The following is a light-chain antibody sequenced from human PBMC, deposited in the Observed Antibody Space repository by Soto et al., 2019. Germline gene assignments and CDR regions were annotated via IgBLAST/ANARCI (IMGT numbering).Light chain of an antibody. V-gene: IGKV3-15*01. CDR1: QSVSNN. CDR2: GAS. J-gene: IGKJ1*01. Sequence: EIVLTQSPGTLSLSPGGRATLSCRASQSVSNNYLAWYQQKPGQAPRLLISGASTRATGIPARFSGSGSGTEFTLTISSLQSEDFAVYYCHQYHYWWTFGQGTKVDIK. CDR3: HQYHYWWT.